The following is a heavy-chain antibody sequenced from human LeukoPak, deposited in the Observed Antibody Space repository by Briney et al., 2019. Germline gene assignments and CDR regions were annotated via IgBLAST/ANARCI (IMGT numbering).Heavy chain of an antibody. Sequence: SETLSLTCTVSGGSISSYYWSWIRHPAGKGLELIGRIYTSGSTNYNPSLKSRVTMSVDTSKNQFSLKLSSVTAADTAVYYCALLYDYVWGSYLDYWGQGTLVTVSS. CDR2: IYTSGST. CDR1: GGSISSYY. CDR3: ALLYDYVWGSYLDY. D-gene: IGHD3-16*02. J-gene: IGHJ4*02. V-gene: IGHV4-4*07.